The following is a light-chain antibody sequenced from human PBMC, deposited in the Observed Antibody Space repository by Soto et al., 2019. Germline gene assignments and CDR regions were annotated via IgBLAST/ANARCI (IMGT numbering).Light chain of an antibody. CDR1: HDIRKY. V-gene: IGKV1-33*01. CDR3: QQYDNLPRT. J-gene: IGKJ2*01. CDR2: SAS. Sequence: DIRMTQSPSSLSASIGDRVTITCQASHDIRKYLNWYQQKPGKAPKLLIYSASNLESGVPSRFSGSGFGTDFIFNISSLQPEDLATYYCQQYDNLPRTFGPGTKLEIK.